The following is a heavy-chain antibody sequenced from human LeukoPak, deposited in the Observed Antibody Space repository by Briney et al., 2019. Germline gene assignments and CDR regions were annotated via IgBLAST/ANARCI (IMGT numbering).Heavy chain of an antibody. Sequence: GGSLRLSCAASGFTFSDYTMYWVRQGPGKGLEWVSGISASGGSTYYTDSLTGRLTISRDNSKNTLFLQMNSLRAEDTAIYYCAKGLERESRLECWGQGTLVTVSS. CDR2: ISASGGST. J-gene: IGHJ4*02. V-gene: IGHV3-23*01. CDR1: GFTFSDYT. CDR3: AKGLERESRLEC. D-gene: IGHD1-1*01.